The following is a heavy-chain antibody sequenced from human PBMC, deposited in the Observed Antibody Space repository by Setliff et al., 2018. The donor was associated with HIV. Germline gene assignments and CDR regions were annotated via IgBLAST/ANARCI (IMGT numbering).Heavy chain of an antibody. Sequence: GGSLRLSCAASGFTFSSYSMHWVRQAPGMGLEWVAFVGGDGSEKYYADSVKGRFTISRDNSKSRLYLQMNTLRAEDTAIYFCARDGRGGSSPYYYMDVWGKGTAVTVSS. D-gene: IGHD1-26*01. CDR1: GFTFSSYS. J-gene: IGHJ6*03. CDR3: ARDGRGGSSPYYYMDV. CDR2: VGGDGSEK. V-gene: IGHV3-33*08.